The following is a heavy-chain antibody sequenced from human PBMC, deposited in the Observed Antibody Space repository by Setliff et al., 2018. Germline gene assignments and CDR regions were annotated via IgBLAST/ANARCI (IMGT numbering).Heavy chain of an antibody. Sequence: PSETLSLTCTVSGGSISSYYWSWIRQPAGKGLEWIGHIYIGGSANYNPSLESRVTMSVDTSKNQFSLKLSSVTAADTAVYYCARGQRYCSGGSCYYYMDVWGKGTTVTVSS. CDR1: GGSISSYY. J-gene: IGHJ6*03. V-gene: IGHV4-4*07. CDR3: ARGQRYCSGGSCYYYMDV. CDR2: IYIGGSA. D-gene: IGHD2-15*01.